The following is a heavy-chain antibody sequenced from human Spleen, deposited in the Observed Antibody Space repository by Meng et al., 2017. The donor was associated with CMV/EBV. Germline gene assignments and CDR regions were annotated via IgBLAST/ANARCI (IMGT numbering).Heavy chain of an antibody. V-gene: IGHV3-23*01. CDR1: GFSFRGFA. D-gene: IGHD3-3*01. CDR2: SGGSCGESP. CDR3: AKLRGDFWSGFED. J-gene: IGHJ4*02. Sequence: SGFSFRGFAMGWVRQAPGKRLGWVSISGGSCGESPYYSDSMKGRFTISTDNAKTTLFLQMNSLGADDTAVYYCAKLRGDFWSGFEDWGQGTLVTVSS.